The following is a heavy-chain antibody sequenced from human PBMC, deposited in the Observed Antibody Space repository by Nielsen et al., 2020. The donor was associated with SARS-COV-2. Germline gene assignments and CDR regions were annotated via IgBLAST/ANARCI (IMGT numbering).Heavy chain of an antibody. CDR1: GFTFSNYV. D-gene: IGHD5-24*01. CDR2: ISASGAST. V-gene: IGHV3-23*01. J-gene: IGHJ4*02. CDR3: ACRRDGYNYDTF. Sequence: GGSLRLSCAASGFTFSNYVMNWVRQSPGKGLEWVSAISASGASTYYADSVTGRFTISRDNAGNTLYLQMNSLGAEDTAVYYCACRRDGYNYDTFWGQGTLVTVSS.